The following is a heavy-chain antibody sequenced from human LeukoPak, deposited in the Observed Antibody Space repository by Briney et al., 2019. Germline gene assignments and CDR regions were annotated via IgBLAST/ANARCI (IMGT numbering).Heavy chain of an antibody. CDR1: GYTFTSDY. J-gene: IGHJ5*02. CDR2: VHSSGGVI. CDR3: AGSSHQRNWFDP. V-gene: IGHV1-46*01. D-gene: IGHD1-26*01. Sequence: ASVKVSCKASGYTFTSDYMNWVRQAPGQGLEWMGIVHSSGGVIKYTQEFQDRLTVTRDTSTSTIYMELSSLRSEDTAVYYCAGSSHQRNWFDPWGQGTLVIVSS.